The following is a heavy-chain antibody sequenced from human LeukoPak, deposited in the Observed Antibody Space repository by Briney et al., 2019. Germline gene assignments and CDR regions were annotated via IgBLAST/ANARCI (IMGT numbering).Heavy chain of an antibody. D-gene: IGHD3-3*01. Sequence: GGSLRLSCAASGFTFSSYAMSWVRQAPGKGLEWVSAISGSGGSTYYADSVKGRFTISRDNSKNMLYLQMNSLRAEDTAVYYCAKDLAFWSGYYIRYFQHWGQGTLVTVSS. CDR2: ISGSGGST. CDR1: GFTFSSYA. J-gene: IGHJ1*01. V-gene: IGHV3-23*01. CDR3: AKDLAFWSGYYIRYFQH.